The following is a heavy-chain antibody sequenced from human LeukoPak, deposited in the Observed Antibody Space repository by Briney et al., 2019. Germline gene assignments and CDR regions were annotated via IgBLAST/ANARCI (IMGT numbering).Heavy chain of an antibody. J-gene: IGHJ6*02. V-gene: IGHV4-34*01. CDR2: INHSGST. Sequence: SETLSLTCAVYGGSFSGYYWSWIRQPPGKGLEWIGEINHSGSTNYNPSLKSRVTISVDTSKNQFSLKLSPVTAADTAVYYCARDPTMPHSMDVWGQGTTVTVSS. CDR3: ARDPTMPHSMDV. CDR1: GGSFSGYY. D-gene: IGHD5-12*01.